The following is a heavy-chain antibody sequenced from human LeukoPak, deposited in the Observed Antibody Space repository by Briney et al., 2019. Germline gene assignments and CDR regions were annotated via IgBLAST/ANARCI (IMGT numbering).Heavy chain of an antibody. CDR1: GFTFSTSN. J-gene: IGHJ4*02. Sequence: GGSLRLSCAASGFTFSTSNMNWVRQGPGKGLEWVAVISDDGNNKGYADSVKGRFTISRDNSKNTLYLQMSSLRVEDTAVYYCAKADCSSTGCYTVDYWGQGTLVTVSS. D-gene: IGHD2-2*02. V-gene: IGHV3-30*18. CDR3: AKADCSSTGCYTVDY. CDR2: ISDDGNNK.